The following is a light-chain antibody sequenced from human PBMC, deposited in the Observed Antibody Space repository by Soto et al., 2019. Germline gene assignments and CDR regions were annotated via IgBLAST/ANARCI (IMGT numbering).Light chain of an antibody. CDR1: QSISRY. V-gene: IGKV1-39*01. Sequence: DIQMTQSPSSLSASVGDRITITFHSSQSISRYLNWYQHKPGKAPKLLINAASSLERGVPSRFSGGGSGTDFTLNISSLQPDDFATYYCQQNYRATPWTFGQGTKVDI. J-gene: IGKJ1*01. CDR3: QQNYRATPWT. CDR2: AAS.